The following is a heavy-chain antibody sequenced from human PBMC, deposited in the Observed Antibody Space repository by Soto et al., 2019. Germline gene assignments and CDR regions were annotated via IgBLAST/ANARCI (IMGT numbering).Heavy chain of an antibody. D-gene: IGHD3-3*01. Sequence: ASVKVSCKASGYTFTSYGISWVRQAPGQGLEWMGWISAYNGNTNYAQKLQGRVTMTTDTSTSTAYMELRSLRSDDTAVDYCASYPYRSGDRWNAFDIWGQGTMVTVSS. CDR2: ISAYNGNT. V-gene: IGHV1-18*01. CDR3: ASYPYRSGDRWNAFDI. CDR1: GYTFTSYG. J-gene: IGHJ3*02.